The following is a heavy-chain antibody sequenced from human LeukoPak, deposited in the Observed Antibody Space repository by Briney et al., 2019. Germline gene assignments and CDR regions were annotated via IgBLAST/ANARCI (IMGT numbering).Heavy chain of an antibody. CDR3: ATEMTSIVLDS. Sequence: ASVKVSCKVSGHTFSGLSMYWVRQAPGQGLEWMGGIDPDNDERIYAQKFRDRFTMTEDTSTDTAYMELSSLTSEDTAFYYCATEMTSIVLDSWGQGTLVTVSS. D-gene: IGHD5-24*01. CDR1: GHTFSGLS. CDR2: IDPDNDER. V-gene: IGHV1-24*01. J-gene: IGHJ4*02.